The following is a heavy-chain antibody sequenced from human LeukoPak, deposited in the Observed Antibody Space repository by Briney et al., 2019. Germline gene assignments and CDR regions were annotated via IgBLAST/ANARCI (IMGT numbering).Heavy chain of an antibody. Sequence: QPGGSLRLSCAASGFSFSSYAMTWARQAPVKGLGWVSAISGDGTRTYYADSVKGRFTISRDNSKNTLYLEMSSLRVEDTAIYYCARWPEGAMDYFDYWGQGTLVTVSS. CDR2: ISGDGTRT. J-gene: IGHJ4*02. V-gene: IGHV3-23*01. CDR3: ARWPEGAMDYFDY. D-gene: IGHD5-24*01. CDR1: GFSFSSYA.